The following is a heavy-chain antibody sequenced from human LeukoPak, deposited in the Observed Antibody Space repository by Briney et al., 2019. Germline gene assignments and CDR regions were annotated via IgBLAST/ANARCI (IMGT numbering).Heavy chain of an antibody. Sequence: ASVKVSCKASGYTFTGYYMHWVRQAPGQGLEWMGWINPNSGGTNYAQKFQGRVTMTRDTSISTAYMELSRLRSDDTAVYYCARDRVARYSDAFDIWGQGTMVTVSS. CDR1: GYTFTGYY. J-gene: IGHJ3*02. CDR2: INPNSGGT. CDR3: ARDRVARYSDAFDI. D-gene: IGHD2-15*01. V-gene: IGHV1-2*02.